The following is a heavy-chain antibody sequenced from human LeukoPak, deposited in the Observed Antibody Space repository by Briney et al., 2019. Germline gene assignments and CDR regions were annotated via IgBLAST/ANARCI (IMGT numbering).Heavy chain of an antibody. J-gene: IGHJ6*02. CDR2: IKQDGSEK. CDR1: GFNFSRYW. V-gene: IGHV3-7*05. CDR3: ASIYGMDV. Sequence: GGPLRLSCAASGFNFSRYWMSWVRQAPGKGLEWVANIKQDGSEKRYVDSVKGRFTISRDNAKNSVHLQMNSLRAEDTAVYYCASIYGMDVWGQGTTVTVSS.